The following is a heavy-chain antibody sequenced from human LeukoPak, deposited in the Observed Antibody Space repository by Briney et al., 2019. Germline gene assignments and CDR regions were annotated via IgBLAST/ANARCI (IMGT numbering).Heavy chain of an antibody. CDR2: IYYSGST. CDR1: GGSISSGDYY. Sequence: SETLSLTCTVSGGSISSGDYYWSWIRQPPGKGLEWIGYIYYSGSTYYNPSLKSRVTISVDTSKNQFSLKLSSVTAADTAVYYCARGTRGYSYGLQPWGQGTLVTVSS. D-gene: IGHD5-18*01. CDR3: ARGTRGYSYGLQP. V-gene: IGHV4-30-4*01. J-gene: IGHJ4*02.